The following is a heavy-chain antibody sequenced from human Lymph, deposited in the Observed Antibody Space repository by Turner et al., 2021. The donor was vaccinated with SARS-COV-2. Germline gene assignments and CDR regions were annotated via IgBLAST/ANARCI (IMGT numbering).Heavy chain of an antibody. CDR2: IYPGDSDT. Sequence: EVQPVQSGAEVKKPGESLKISCKGSGYSFPTYWIGWVRQMPGKGLEWMGIIYPGDSDTRYSPSFQGQVTISADKSISTAYLQWSSLKASDTAMYYCARLPIARGYSGYDFYYFDYWGQGTLVTVSS. J-gene: IGHJ4*02. V-gene: IGHV5-51*01. CDR3: ARLPIARGYSGYDFYYFDY. D-gene: IGHD5-12*01. CDR1: GYSFPTYW.